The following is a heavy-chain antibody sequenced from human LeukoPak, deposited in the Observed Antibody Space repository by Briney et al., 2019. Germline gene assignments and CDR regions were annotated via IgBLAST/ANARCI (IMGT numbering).Heavy chain of an antibody. Sequence: GGSLRLSCVVSGFSVSDHYMSWVRQAPGKGLQWLSVIFADDLTYYEDSVKGRFTISRDRSQNTLYLQMNSLRAEDTAVYYCAKVGGLYYDILTGYHDYWGQGTLVTVSS. CDR1: GFSVSDHY. J-gene: IGHJ4*02. CDR3: AKVGGLYYDILTGYHDY. D-gene: IGHD3-9*01. CDR2: IFADDLT. V-gene: IGHV3-53*01.